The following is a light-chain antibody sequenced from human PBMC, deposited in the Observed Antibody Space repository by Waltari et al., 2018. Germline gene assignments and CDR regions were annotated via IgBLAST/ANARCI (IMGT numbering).Light chain of an antibody. Sequence: QSALTQPASVSGSPGQSIPISCTGTSSDVCGYNYVSWYQHHQGKAPKLMIYDVNKVPSGVSDRFSGSKSGNTASLTISGLQTEDEADYYCTSYTSSSTDVFGIGTKVTVL. J-gene: IGLJ1*01. CDR1: SSDVCGYNY. CDR2: DVN. V-gene: IGLV2-14*03. CDR3: TSYTSSSTDV.